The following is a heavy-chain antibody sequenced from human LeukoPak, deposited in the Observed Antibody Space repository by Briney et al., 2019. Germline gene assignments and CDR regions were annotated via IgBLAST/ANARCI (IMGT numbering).Heavy chain of an antibody. Sequence: GGSLRLSCAPSGFTFDDYAMHWVRQAPGKGLEWVSLITWDGDSTYYADSVKGRFTISRDNSKNYLYLQMNSLRAEDTALYYCAKGTSSWHEFDSWGQGTLVTVSS. D-gene: IGHD6-13*01. V-gene: IGHV3-43D*03. CDR1: GFTFDDYA. J-gene: IGHJ4*02. CDR2: ITWDGDST. CDR3: AKGTSSWHEFDS.